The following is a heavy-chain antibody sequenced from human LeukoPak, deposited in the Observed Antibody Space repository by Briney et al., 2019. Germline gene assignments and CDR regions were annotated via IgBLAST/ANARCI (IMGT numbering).Heavy chain of an antibody. CDR3: ARDHIPGYSGPGSPTKNDY. D-gene: IGHD5-12*01. J-gene: IGHJ4*02. CDR1: GGSISSGSYY. V-gene: IGHV4-61*02. Sequence: PSQTLSLTCTVSGGSISSGSYYWSWIRQPAGKGLEWIGRIYTSGSTNYNPSLKSRVTISVDTSENQFSLKLSSVTAADTAVYYCARDHIPGYSGPGSPTKNDYWGQGTLVTVSS. CDR2: IYTSGST.